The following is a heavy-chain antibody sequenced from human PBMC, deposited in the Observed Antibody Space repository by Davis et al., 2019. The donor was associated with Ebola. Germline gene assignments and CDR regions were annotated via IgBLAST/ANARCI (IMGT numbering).Heavy chain of an antibody. CDR2: INVDGTST. Sequence: GESLKISCAASGFTFSLYWMHWVRQAPGKGLVWVSRINVDGTSTRYADSVKGRFTISRDNAKNTLYLQMNSLRAEDTAVYFCARQKVPAAIKGGFDNWGQGTLVTVSS. CDR1: GFTFSLYW. V-gene: IGHV3-74*01. CDR3: ARQKVPAAIKGGFDN. D-gene: IGHD2-2*02. J-gene: IGHJ4*02.